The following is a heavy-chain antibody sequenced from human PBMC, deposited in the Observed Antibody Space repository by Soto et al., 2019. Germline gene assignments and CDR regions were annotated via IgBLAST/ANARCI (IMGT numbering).Heavy chain of an antibody. CDR2: VSYDGSKQ. V-gene: IGHV3-30-3*01. J-gene: IGHJ4*02. D-gene: IGHD3-22*01. Sequence: QVQLVESGGGVVQPGRSLRVSCAASGFTFSNYAMHWVRQAPGKGLEWVAVVSYDGSKQFYADSVEGRFTIYRDSSKSTLYLHMDNLRDEDTAVYYCARDRVYYYDNSGYYNFDYWGQGTLVTVSS. CDR3: ARDRVYYYDNSGYYNFDY. CDR1: GFTFSNYA.